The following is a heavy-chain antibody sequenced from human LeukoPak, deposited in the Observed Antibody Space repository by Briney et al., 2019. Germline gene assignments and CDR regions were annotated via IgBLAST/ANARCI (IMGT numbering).Heavy chain of an antibody. CDR1: RGTFRNYA. Sequence: SVKVFCTASRGTFRNYAISWVRQAPGQGLEWMGGIIFFYGATNYAQKFQGRVTITADESTGAAYMELSSLKSDDTAVYYCARGASDTTNGDYESYYYYMDVWGKGTTVTVSS. D-gene: IGHD4-17*01. CDR2: IIFFYGAT. V-gene: IGHV1-69*13. CDR3: ARGASDTTNGDYESYYYYMDV. J-gene: IGHJ6*03.